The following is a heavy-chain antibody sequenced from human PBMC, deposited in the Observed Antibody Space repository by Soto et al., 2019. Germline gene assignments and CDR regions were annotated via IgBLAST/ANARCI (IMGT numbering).Heavy chain of an antibody. D-gene: IGHD1-26*01. CDR2: ITGSGGAT. Sequence: VQVLESGGGLVQPGGSLRLSCAASGFMFSNYAMSWVRQAPGKGLECVSGITGSGGATSYADSVKGRFTISRDNSKNTLYLQMNSLRAEDTAVYYCAKTYSGSYWGLFDYWGQGTLVTVS. CDR1: GFMFSNYA. V-gene: IGHV3-23*01. J-gene: IGHJ4*02. CDR3: AKTYSGSYWGLFDY.